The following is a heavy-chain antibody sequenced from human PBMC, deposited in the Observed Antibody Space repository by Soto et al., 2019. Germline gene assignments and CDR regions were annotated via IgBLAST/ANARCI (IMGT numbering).Heavy chain of an antibody. J-gene: IGHJ5*02. CDR3: ARVKSSSWYRGWFDP. Sequence: SETLSLTCAVYGGSFSGYYWSWIRQPPGKGLEWIGEISHSGSTNYNPSLKSRVTISVDTSKNQFSLKLSSVTAADTAVYYCARVKSSSWYRGWFDPWGQGTLVTVSS. CDR2: ISHSGST. CDR1: GGSFSGYY. D-gene: IGHD6-13*01. V-gene: IGHV4-34*01.